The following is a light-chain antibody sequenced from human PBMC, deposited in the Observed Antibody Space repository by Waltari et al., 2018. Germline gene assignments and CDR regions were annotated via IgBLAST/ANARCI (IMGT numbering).Light chain of an antibody. CDR2: GAS. J-gene: IGKJ1*01. V-gene: IGKV3-20*01. Sequence: EIVLTQSPGTLSLSPGERATLSCRASQSFGTSLAWYQQKPGQAPRLLIDGASMRAAGIPDRFSGSGSGTDFSLTISRLEPEDCAVYYCQHYVRLPATFGQGTRVEIK. CDR3: QHYVRLPAT. CDR1: QSFGTS.